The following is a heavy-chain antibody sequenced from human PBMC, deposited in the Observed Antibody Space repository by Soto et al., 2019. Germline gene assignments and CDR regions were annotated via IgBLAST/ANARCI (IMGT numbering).Heavy chain of an antibody. D-gene: IGHD3-22*01. V-gene: IGHV4-61*01. J-gene: IGHJ4*02. CDR3: ARDTLFHRSGYAP. CDR2: IYYSGST. Sequence: SETLSLSCTVSGGSVSSGSYYWSWIRQPPGKGMEWIGYIYYSGSTNYNPSLKSRVTISVDTSKNQFSLKLSSVTAADTVVYYCARDTLFHRSGYAPWGQGTLVTVSS. CDR1: GGSVSSGSYY.